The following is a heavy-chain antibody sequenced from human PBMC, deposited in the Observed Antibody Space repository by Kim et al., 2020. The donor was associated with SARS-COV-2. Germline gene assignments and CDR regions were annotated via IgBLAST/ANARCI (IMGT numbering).Heavy chain of an antibody. V-gene: IGHV1-69*04. D-gene: IGHD2-2*01. CDR3: ARGMRVVPAAPTQYYYYGMDV. Sequence: SVKVSCKASGGTFSSYAISWVRQAPGQGLEWMGRIIPILGIANYAQKFQGRVTITADKSTSTAYMELSSLRSEDTAVYYCARGMRVVPAAPTQYYYYGMDVWGQGTTVTVSS. CDR2: IIPILGIA. J-gene: IGHJ6*02. CDR1: GGTFSSYA.